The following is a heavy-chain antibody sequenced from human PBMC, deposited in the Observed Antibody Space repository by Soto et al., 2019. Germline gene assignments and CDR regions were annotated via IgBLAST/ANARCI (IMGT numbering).Heavy chain of an antibody. CDR1: GFSLSTSGVG. J-gene: IGHJ4*02. CDR3: AHSISDSNGYYFSRYFDY. D-gene: IGHD3-22*01. V-gene: IGHV2-5*02. Sequence: QITLKESGPTLVKPTQTLTLTCTFSGFSLSTSGVGVGWIRQPPGKALEWLALIYWDDDTRNSPSLKSRLTTTKDTSKTHVVLTMTNMDPVDTATYYCAHSISDSNGYYFSRYFDYWGQGTLVTVSS. CDR2: IYWDDDT.